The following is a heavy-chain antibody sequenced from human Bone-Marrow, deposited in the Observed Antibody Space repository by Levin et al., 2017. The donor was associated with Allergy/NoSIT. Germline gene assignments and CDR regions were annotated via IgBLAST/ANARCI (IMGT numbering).Heavy chain of an antibody. CDR2: INSDGSST. CDR1: GFTFSSYW. J-gene: IGHJ4*02. CDR3: ASDEDYYDSSGTFDY. V-gene: IGHV3-74*01. D-gene: IGHD3-22*01. Sequence: GGSLRLSCAASGFTFSSYWMHWVRQAPGKGLVWVSRINSDGSSTSYADSVKGRFTISRDNAKNTLYLQMNSLRAEDTAVYYCASDEDYYDSSGTFDYWGQGTLVTVSS.